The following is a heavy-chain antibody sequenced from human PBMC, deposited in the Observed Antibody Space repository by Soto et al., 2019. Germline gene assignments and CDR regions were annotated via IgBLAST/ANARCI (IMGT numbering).Heavy chain of an antibody. D-gene: IGHD5-18*01. V-gene: IGHV1-69*08. J-gene: IGHJ6*02. CDR3: AGEERGGIQLSPEYYYGMDV. Sequence: QVQLVQSGAEVKKPGSSVKVSCKASGGTFSSYTISWVRQAPGQGLEWMGRIIPILGIANYAQKFQGRVTITADKSTSTAYMELSSLGSEDTAVYYCAGEERGGIQLSPEYYYGMDVWCQGTTVTVSS. CDR1: GGTFSSYT. CDR2: IIPILGIA.